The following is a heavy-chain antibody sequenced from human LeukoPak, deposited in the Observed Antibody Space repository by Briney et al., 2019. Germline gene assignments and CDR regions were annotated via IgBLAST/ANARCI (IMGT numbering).Heavy chain of an antibody. D-gene: IGHD3-22*01. J-gene: IGHJ4*02. CDR2: IYYSGST. CDR1: GGSISSSSYY. Sequence: SETLSLTCTVSGGSISSSSYYWGWIRQPPGKGLEWIGSIYYSGSTYYNPSLKSRVTISVDTSKNQFSLKLSSVTAADTAVYYCARGGYYYDSSGRLFDYWGQGTLVTVSS. V-gene: IGHV4-39*07. CDR3: ARGGYYYDSSGRLFDY.